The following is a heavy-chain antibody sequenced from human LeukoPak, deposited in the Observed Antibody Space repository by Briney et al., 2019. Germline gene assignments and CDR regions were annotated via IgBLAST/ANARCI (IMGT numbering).Heavy chain of an antibody. CDR2: INPNSGGT. CDR1: GYTFTGYY. CDR3: ARAEEIAAAGTSWFDP. V-gene: IGHV1-2*02. Sequence: ASVKVSCKASGYTFTGYYMHWVRQAPGQGLEWMGWINPNSGGTNYAQKFQGRVTMTRDTSISTAYMELSGLRSDDTAVYYCARAEEIAAAGTSWFDPWGQGTLVTVSS. J-gene: IGHJ5*02. D-gene: IGHD6-13*01.